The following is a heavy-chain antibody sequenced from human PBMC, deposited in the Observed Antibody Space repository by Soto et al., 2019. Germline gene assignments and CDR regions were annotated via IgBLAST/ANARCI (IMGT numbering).Heavy chain of an antibody. CDR1: GGSISISNW. CDR3: ARHPITMIVEGDFDI. Sequence: PSETLSLTCAVSGGSISISNWWSWVRQPPGKGLEWIGEIYHSGSTIYNPSLKSRVTISVDTSKNQFSLKLSSVTAADTAVYYCARHPITMIVEGDFDIWGQGTMVT. D-gene: IGHD3-22*01. V-gene: IGHV4-4*02. J-gene: IGHJ3*02. CDR2: IYHSGST.